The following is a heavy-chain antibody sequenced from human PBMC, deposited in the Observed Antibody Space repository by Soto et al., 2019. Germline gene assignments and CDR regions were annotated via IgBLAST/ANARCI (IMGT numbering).Heavy chain of an antibody. CDR3: ARVIVHCTGGSCYSGGYFEH. CDR2: INGGNGNT. V-gene: IGHV1-3*01. CDR1: GYTFTNYA. D-gene: IGHD2-15*01. J-gene: IGHJ1*01. Sequence: ASVKVSCKASGYTFTNYAIHWVRQAPGQRLEWMGWINGGNGNTKYSPKFQGRVTITRDTSASTAYMEMSSLGFEDTAVYYCARVIVHCTGGSCYSGGYFEHWGQGTPVTVSS.